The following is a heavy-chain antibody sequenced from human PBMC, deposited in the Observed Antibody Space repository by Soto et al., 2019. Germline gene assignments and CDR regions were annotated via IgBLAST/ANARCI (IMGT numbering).Heavy chain of an antibody. CDR2: ISAYNGNT. V-gene: IGHV1-18*01. CDR3: ERDWAPYCSSTSCYVYGWFGP. CDR1: GYTFTSYG. D-gene: IGHD2-2*01. J-gene: IGHJ5*02. Sequence: ASVKVSCKASGYTFTSYGISWVRQAPGQGLERMGWISAYNGNTNNEQKLQGRVTMTTDTSTSKADMKLRSLSAVATAADHSERDWAPYCSSTSCYVYGWFGPWGEGTLVTVSS.